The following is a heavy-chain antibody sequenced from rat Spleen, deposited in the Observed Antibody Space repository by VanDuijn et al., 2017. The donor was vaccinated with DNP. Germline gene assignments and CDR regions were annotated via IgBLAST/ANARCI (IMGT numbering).Heavy chain of an antibody. CDR3: ARPMDYYSGGFAY. CDR2: IRYDGYST. D-gene: IGHD1-1*01. J-gene: IGHJ3*01. Sequence: EVQLVASGGGFVQPGRSLKLSCAASGFTFSDYYMAWVRQTPTKGLEWVAYIRYDGYSTYYRDSVKGRFTISRDNAKSTLYLQMNSLRSEDMATYYCARPMDYYSGGFAYWGQGTLVTVSS. V-gene: IGHV5-22*01. CDR1: GFTFSDYY.